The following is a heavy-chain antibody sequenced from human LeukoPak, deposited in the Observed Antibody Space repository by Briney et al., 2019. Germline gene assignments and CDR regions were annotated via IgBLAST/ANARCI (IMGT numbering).Heavy chain of an antibody. CDR2: IYYSGST. Sequence: PSETLSLTCTVSGGSISRYYWSWIRQPPGKGLGWIGYIYYSGSTNYNPSLKSRVTISVDTSKTQFSLKLSSVPAAETAVYYCARHRLVGSSQFDPWGQGTLVTVSS. CDR3: ARHRLVGSSQFDP. J-gene: IGHJ5*02. CDR1: GGSISRYY. V-gene: IGHV4-59*08. D-gene: IGHD1-26*01.